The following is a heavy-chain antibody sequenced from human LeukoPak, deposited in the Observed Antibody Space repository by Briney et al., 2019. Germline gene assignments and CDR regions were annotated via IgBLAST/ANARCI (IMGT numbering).Heavy chain of an antibody. CDR3: TTDYDSSSWYDSSGMDV. Sequence: GGSLRLSCAASGFTFSNAWMSWVRQAPGKGLEWVGRIKSKTDGGTTDYAAPVKGRFTISRDDSKNTLYLQMNSLKTEDTAVYYCTTDYDSSSWYDSSGMDVWGKGTTVTVSS. J-gene: IGHJ6*04. D-gene: IGHD6-13*01. CDR1: GFTFSNAW. CDR2: IKSKTDGGTT. V-gene: IGHV3-15*01.